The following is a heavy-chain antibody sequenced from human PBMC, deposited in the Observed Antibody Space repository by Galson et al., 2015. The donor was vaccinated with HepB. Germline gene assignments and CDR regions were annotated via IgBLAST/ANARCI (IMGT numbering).Heavy chain of an antibody. D-gene: IGHD3-16*01. CDR2: INPSGGST. V-gene: IGHV1-46*01. CDR1: GYTFTSYY. Sequence: SVKVSCKASGYTFTSYYMHWVRQAPGQGLEWMGIINPSGGSTSYAQKFQGRVTMTRDTSTSTVYMELSSLRSEDTAVYYCARPLPGWGDAFDIWGQGTMVTVSS. CDR3: ARPLPGWGDAFDI. J-gene: IGHJ3*02.